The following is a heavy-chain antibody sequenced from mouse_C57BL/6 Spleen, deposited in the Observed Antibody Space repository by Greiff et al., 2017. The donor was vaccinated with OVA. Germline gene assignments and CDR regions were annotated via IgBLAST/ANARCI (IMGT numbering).Heavy chain of an antibody. CDR3: ARRRATGGYFDV. V-gene: IGHV1-69*01. CDR1: GYTFTSYW. CDR2: IDPSDSYT. J-gene: IGHJ1*03. D-gene: IGHD3-1*01. Sequence: VQLQQPGAELVMPGASVKLSCKASGYTFTSYWMHWVKQRPGQGLEWIGEIDPSDSYTNYNQKFKGKSTLTVDKSSSTAYMQLSSLTSEDSAVYYCARRRATGGYFDVWGTGTTVTVSS.